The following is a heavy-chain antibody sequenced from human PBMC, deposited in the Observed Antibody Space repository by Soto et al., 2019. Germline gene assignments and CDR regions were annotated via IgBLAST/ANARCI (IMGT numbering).Heavy chain of an antibody. CDR2: ISSSSSYI. Sequence: GGSLRLSCAASGFTFSSYSMNWVRQAPGKGLEWVSSISSSSSYIYYADSVKGRFTISRDNAKNSLYLQMNSLRAEDTAVYYCARLKGPTDGSGSHYYYYYGMDVWGQGTTVTVSS. J-gene: IGHJ6*02. D-gene: IGHD3-10*01. V-gene: IGHV3-21*01. CDR1: GFTFSSYS. CDR3: ARLKGPTDGSGSHYYYYYGMDV.